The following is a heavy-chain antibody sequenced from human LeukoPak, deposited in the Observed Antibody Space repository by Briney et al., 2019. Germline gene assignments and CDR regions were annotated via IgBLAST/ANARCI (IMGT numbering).Heavy chain of an antibody. J-gene: IGHJ6*02. CDR3: ARGCSSTSWYYYGMDV. D-gene: IGHD2-2*01. CDR2: IYTNGSP. Sequence: PSETLSLTCTVSGGSISRYYTSCIRQPAGKGLEWIGRIYTNGSPNYYPYLKSRGTMSVDTAKTQCSLKLSSGTAADTAVYYCARGCSSTSWYYYGMDVWGQGTTVTVSS. V-gene: IGHV4-4*07. CDR1: GGSISRYY.